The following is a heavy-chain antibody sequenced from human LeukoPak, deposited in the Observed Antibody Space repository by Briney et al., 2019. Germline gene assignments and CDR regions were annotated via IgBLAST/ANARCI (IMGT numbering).Heavy chain of an antibody. D-gene: IGHD3-22*01. Sequence: GASVKVSCKASGYTFTSYDINWVRQATGQGLEWMGWMNPNSGNTGYAQKFQGRVTMTRNTSISTAYMELSSLRSEDTAVYYCASGHYYYDSSATDPDAFDIWGQGTMVTASS. J-gene: IGHJ3*02. CDR3: ASGHYYYDSSATDPDAFDI. CDR1: GYTFTSYD. V-gene: IGHV1-8*01. CDR2: MNPNSGNT.